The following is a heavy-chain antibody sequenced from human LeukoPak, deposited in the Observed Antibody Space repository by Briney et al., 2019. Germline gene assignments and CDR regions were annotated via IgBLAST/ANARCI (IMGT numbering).Heavy chain of an antibody. D-gene: IGHD3/OR15-3a*01. J-gene: IGHJ6*03. CDR3: ARGPDGQGAYYMDV. CDR1: GFTFSHYD. V-gene: IGHV3-30*02. Sequence: PGGSLRLSCVASGFTFSHYDMHWVRQAPGKGLECVSFIRFDGINKYYADSVKGRFTISRDNSKNTLFLQMNSLMTEDTAVYYCARGPDGQGAYYMDVWGKGTTVTVSS. CDR2: IRFDGINK.